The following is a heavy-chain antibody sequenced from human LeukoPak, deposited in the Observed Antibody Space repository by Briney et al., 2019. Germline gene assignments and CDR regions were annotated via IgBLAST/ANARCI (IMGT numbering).Heavy chain of an antibody. Sequence: GGSLRLSCAASGFTFNSYAMSWVRQAPGKGLEWVAVISYDGSNKYYADSVKGRFTISRDNSKNTLYLQMNSLRAEDTAVYYCARSSGWDRYFDYWGQGTLVTVSS. CDR1: GFTFNSYA. J-gene: IGHJ4*02. D-gene: IGHD6-19*01. CDR2: ISYDGSNK. CDR3: ARSSGWDRYFDY. V-gene: IGHV3-30*03.